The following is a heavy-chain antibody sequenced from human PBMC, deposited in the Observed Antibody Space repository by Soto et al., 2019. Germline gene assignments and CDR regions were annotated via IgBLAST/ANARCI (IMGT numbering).Heavy chain of an antibody. V-gene: IGHV4-34*01. CDR3: ARGSGIAAAGRRAHFFEY. J-gene: IGHJ4*02. D-gene: IGHD6-13*01. CDR1: GGSFSGYY. CDR2: INHSGST. Sequence: SETLSLTCAVYGGSFSGYYWSWIRQPPGKGLEWIGEINHSGSTNYNPSLKSRVTISVDTSKNQFSLKLSSVTAADTAVYYCARGSGIAAAGRRAHFFEYWGQGTLVTVSS.